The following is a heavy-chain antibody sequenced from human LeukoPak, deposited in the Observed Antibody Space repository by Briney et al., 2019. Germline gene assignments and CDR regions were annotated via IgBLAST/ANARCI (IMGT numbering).Heavy chain of an antibody. D-gene: IGHD3-10*01. V-gene: IGHV4-34*01. CDR3: ARGFYYGSGSSQH. J-gene: IGHJ1*01. CDR1: GESLSGYY. CDR2: INHSGST. Sequence: SETLSLTCAVYGESLSGYYWNWIRQPPGKGLEWIGEINHSGSTNYNPSLKSRVTISVDTSKNQFSLKLSSVTAADTAVYYCARGFYYGSGSSQHWGQGTLVTVSS.